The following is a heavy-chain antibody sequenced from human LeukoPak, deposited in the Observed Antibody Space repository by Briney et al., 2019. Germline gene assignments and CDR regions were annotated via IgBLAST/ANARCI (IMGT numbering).Heavy chain of an antibody. CDR3: ARRSRGYLTHDYFDY. CDR1: GGSFSGHY. D-gene: IGHD3-22*01. J-gene: IGHJ4*02. V-gene: IGHV4-34*01. CDR2: IDHSGNT. Sequence: SETLSLTCAVSGGSFSGHYWSWIRQSPGEGLEWIGEIDHSGNTNYNPSLKGRLTISVDTSKSQFSLRLSSVTAADTAVYYCARRSRGYLTHDYFDYWGQGTLVTVSS.